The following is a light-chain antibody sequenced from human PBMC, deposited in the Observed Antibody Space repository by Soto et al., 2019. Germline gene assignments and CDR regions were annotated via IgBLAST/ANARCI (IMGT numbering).Light chain of an antibody. CDR1: QSLLYSDGYNY. CDR2: NTS. CDR3: QHYGGSFI. V-gene: IGKV2-28*01. Sequence: IVMTQSPLSLPVAPGELASISCRSSQSLLYSDGYNYVDWYLQKPGQSPQLLIYNTSSRATGIPDRFSGSGSGIDFTLSISRLEPEDFAVYYCQHYGGSFIFGPGTKVDIK. J-gene: IGKJ3*01.